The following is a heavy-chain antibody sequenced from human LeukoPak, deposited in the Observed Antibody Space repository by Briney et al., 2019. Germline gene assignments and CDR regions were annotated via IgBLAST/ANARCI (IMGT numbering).Heavy chain of an antibody. D-gene: IGHD2-15*01. V-gene: IGHV1-18*04. Sequence: ASVKVSCKASGYTFTGYYMHWVRQAPGQGLEWMGWISAYNGNTNYAQKLQGRVTMTTDTSTSTAYMELRSLRSDDTAVYYCARDPTTRSYYYYYMDVWGKGTTVTVSS. CDR2: ISAYNGNT. J-gene: IGHJ6*03. CDR3: ARDPTTRSYYYYYMDV. CDR1: GYTFTGYY.